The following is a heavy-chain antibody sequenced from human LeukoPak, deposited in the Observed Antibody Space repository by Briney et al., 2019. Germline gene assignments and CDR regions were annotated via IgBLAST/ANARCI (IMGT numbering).Heavy chain of an antibody. Sequence: EASVKVSCKASGYTFTSYAISWVRQAPGQGLEWMGGIIPIFGTANYAQKFQGRVTITADESTSTAYMELSSLRSEDTAVYYCARDDPSVDLTIFGVVPFARYYYYYMDVWGKGTTVTVTS. CDR3: ARDDPSVDLTIFGVVPFARYYYYYMDV. D-gene: IGHD3-3*01. J-gene: IGHJ6*03. V-gene: IGHV1-69*13. CDR2: IIPIFGTA. CDR1: GYTFTSYA.